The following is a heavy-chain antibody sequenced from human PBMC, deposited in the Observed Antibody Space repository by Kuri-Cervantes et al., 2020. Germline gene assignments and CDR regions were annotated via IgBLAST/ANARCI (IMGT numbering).Heavy chain of an antibody. CDR2: ISSSGSNI. J-gene: IGHJ5*02. CDR1: GFTLSDYY. CDR3: AAWSANATHH. V-gene: IGHV3-11*04. D-gene: IGHD2-15*01. Sequence: GGSLRLSCAASGFTLSDYYMSLIRQAPAQGLEWVSSISSSGSNIYYADSVRGRFTISRDNAKNSLYLQMNSLRAEDTGVYYCAAWSANATHHWGKGTLVTVSS.